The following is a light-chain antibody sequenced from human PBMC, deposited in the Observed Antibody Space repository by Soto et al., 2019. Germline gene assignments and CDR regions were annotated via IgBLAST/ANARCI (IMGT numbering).Light chain of an antibody. Sequence: QSVLTQPPSASGSPGQSVTISCTGISGDVGGYNYVSWYQHHPGKAPKLIIYEVTKRPSGVPDRFSGAKSGNTASLTVSGRQAADEADYFCSSYAGRNNWVFGGGTKVTV. V-gene: IGLV2-8*01. CDR1: SGDVGGYNY. CDR3: SSYAGRNNWV. J-gene: IGLJ3*02. CDR2: EVT.